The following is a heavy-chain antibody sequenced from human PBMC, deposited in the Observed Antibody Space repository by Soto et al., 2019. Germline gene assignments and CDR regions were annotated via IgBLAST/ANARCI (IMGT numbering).Heavy chain of an antibody. CDR2: ISYDGSNK. CDR1: GFTFSSYA. CDR3: ARDSFDWLGYYYYGMDV. J-gene: IGHJ6*02. Sequence: QVQLVESGGGVVQPGRSLRLSCAASGFTFSSYAMHWVRQAPGKGLEWVAVISYDGSNKYYADSVKGRFTISRDNSKNTLYLQMNSLRAEDTAVYYCARDSFDWLGYYYYGMDVWGQGTTVTVSS. V-gene: IGHV3-30-3*01. D-gene: IGHD3-9*01.